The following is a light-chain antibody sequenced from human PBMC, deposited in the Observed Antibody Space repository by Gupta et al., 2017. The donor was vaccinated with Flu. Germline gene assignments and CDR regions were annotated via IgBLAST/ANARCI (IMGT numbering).Light chain of an antibody. J-gene: IGLJ3*02. Sequence: GVGRNNEQNDVDWYQQHQGNPPLLLVYYDDDRPSGCPQRLSGSKSGNNATLPISRVEAEDEADYYCSVWDNNRDRGVFGGGTKLTVL. CDR1: NNEQND. CDR3: SVWDNNRDRGV. V-gene: IGLV3-21*01. CDR2: YDD.